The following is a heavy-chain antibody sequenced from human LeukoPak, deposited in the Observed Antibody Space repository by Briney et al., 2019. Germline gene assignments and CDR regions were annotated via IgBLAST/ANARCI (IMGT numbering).Heavy chain of an antibody. V-gene: IGHV3-43*02. J-gene: IGHJ4*02. CDR2: IRGDGGST. CDR1: GFTFDDYA. Sequence: PGGSLRLSCAASGFTFDDYAMHWVRQAPGKGLEWVSHIRGDGGSTYYADSVKGRFTISRDNSKNSLYLQMNSLRTEDTALYYCAKPLAQDYVWGSYTGDYFDYWGQGTLVTVSS. D-gene: IGHD3-16*01. CDR3: AKPLAQDYVWGSYTGDYFDY.